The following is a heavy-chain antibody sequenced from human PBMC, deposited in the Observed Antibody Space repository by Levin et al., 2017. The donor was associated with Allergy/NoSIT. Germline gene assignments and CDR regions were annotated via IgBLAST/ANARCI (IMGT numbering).Heavy chain of an antibody. D-gene: IGHD2-15*01. Sequence: GGSLRLSCKASGGTFSSYAISWVRQAPGQGLEWMGGIIPIFGTANYAQKFQGRVTITADKSTSTAYMELSSLRSEDTAVYYCASAILYCSGGSCYPPWFDPWGQGTLVTVSS. CDR1: GGTFSSYA. J-gene: IGHJ5*02. V-gene: IGHV1-69*06. CDR2: IIPIFGTA. CDR3: ASAILYCSGGSCYPPWFDP.